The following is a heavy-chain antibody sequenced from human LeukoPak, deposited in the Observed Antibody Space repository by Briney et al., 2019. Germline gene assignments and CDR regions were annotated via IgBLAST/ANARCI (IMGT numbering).Heavy chain of an antibody. CDR2: IYYSGST. CDR1: GGSISSGDYY. J-gene: IGHJ4*02. V-gene: IGHV4-30-4*01. D-gene: IGHD2-15*01. Sequence: PSETLSLTCTVSGGSISSGDYYWGWIRQPPGKGLEWIVYIYYSGSTYYNPSLKSRVTISVDTSKNQFSLKLSSVTAADTAVYYCARVACSGGSCYSRDYYFDYWGQGTLVTVSS. CDR3: ARVACSGGSCYSRDYYFDY.